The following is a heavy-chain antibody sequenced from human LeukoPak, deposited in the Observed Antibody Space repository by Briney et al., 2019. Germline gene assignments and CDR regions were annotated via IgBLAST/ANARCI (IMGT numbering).Heavy chain of an antibody. CDR1: GYTFTGYY. CDR3: ARGQPTADGVFDY. Sequence: ASVKVSCKASGYTFTGYYMHWVRQAPGQGLEWMGWINPNSGGTNYAQKFQGRVTMTRDTSISTAYMELSRLRSDDTAVYYCARGQPTADGVFDYWGQGTLVTVSS. CDR2: INPNSGGT. D-gene: IGHD3-10*01. V-gene: IGHV1-2*02. J-gene: IGHJ4*02.